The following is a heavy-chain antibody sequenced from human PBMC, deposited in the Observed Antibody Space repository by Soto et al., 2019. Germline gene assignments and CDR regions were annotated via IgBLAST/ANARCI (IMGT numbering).Heavy chain of an antibody. V-gene: IGHV3-33*01. J-gene: IGHJ4*02. CDR2: VWFDENDR. CDR3: ARASWQWKSFDD. D-gene: IGHD6-19*01. Sequence: QVQLVESGGGGVQPGRSLRLSCAASGFTFSSYGMHWVRQAPGKGLEWVAIVWFDENDRYYADSVKGRFTVSRDNSKNTLYLQMISLRAEDTALYYCARASWQWKSFDDWGQGTLVTVSS. CDR1: GFTFSSYG.